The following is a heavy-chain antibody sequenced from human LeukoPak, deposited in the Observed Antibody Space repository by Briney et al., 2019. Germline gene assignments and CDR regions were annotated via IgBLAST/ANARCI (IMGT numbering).Heavy chain of an antibody. J-gene: IGHJ4*02. Sequence: APVKVSCKASGYTFTGYYMHWLRQAPGQGLEWMGWINPNNGGTNYAQRFQGRVTMTRDTPINTAYMEVGRLRFDDTAVYYCASGPSLGTTHPYFDYWGQGTLVTVSS. CDR1: GYTFTGYY. CDR3: ASGPSLGTTHPYFDY. V-gene: IGHV1-2*02. CDR2: INPNNGGT. D-gene: IGHD2-15*01.